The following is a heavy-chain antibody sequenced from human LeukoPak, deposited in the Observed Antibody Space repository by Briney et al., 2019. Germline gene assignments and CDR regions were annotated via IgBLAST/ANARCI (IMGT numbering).Heavy chain of an antibody. CDR2: INHSGST. CDR3: AIGWGIAAAGTGVFDY. CDR1: GGSFSGYY. J-gene: IGHJ4*02. D-gene: IGHD6-13*01. Sequence: SETLSLTCAVHGGSFSGYYWSWIRQPPGKGLEWIGEINHSGSTNYNPSLKSRVTISVDTSKNQFSLKLSSVTAADTAVYYCAIGWGIAAAGTGVFDYWGQGTLVTVSS. V-gene: IGHV4-34*01.